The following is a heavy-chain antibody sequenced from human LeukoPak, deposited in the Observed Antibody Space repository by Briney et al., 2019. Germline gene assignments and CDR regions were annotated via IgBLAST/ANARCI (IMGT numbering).Heavy chain of an antibody. CDR2: MNPNSGNT. V-gene: IGHV1-8*01. CDR1: GYTFTSYD. Sequence: GASVKVPCKASGYTFTSYDINWVRQATGQGLEWMGWMNPNSGNTGYAQKFQGRVTMTRNTSISTAYMELSSLRSEDTAAYYCASGSASKYYDFWSGYYRLDYWGQGTLVTVSS. D-gene: IGHD3-3*01. CDR3: ASGSASKYYDFWSGYYRLDY. J-gene: IGHJ4*02.